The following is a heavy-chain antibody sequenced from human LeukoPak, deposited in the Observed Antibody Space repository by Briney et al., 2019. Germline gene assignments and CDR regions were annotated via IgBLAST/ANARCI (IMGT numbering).Heavy chain of an antibody. D-gene: IGHD3-22*01. CDR2: IYYSGST. J-gene: IGHJ4*02. V-gene: IGHV4-61*01. CDR3: ARTPAAVYYDSSGHRRRDYFDY. Sequence: KPSETLSLTCTVSGGSVSSGSYYWSWLRQPPGKGLEWIGYIYYSGSTNYTPSLKSRVTISVDTSKSQFSLKLSSVTAADTAVYYCARTPAAVYYDSSGHRRRDYFDYWGQGTLVTVSS. CDR1: GGSVSSGSYY.